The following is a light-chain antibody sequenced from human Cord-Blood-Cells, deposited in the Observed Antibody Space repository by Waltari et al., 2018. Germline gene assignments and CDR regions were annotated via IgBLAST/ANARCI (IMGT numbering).Light chain of an antibody. CDR2: RNN. CDR1: SSNTESKY. CDR3: AAWDDSLSGPV. J-gene: IGLJ2*01. V-gene: IGLV1-47*01. Sequence: QPVLTPPPSASGTPGQSVTISCSGSSSNTESKYVYWYQQLPGTAPKLPIYRNNQRPSGVPDRFSGSKSGTSASLAISGLRSEDEADYYCAAWDDSLSGPVFGGGTKLTVL.